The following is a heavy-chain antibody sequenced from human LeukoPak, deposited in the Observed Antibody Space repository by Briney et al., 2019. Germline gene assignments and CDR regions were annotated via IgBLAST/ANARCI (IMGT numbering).Heavy chain of an antibody. CDR2: ISAYNGNT. J-gene: IGHJ3*02. CDR3: ARDLGDIVVVPAAMAFDI. V-gene: IGHV1-18*01. Sequence: ASVKVSCKASGYTFTSYGISWVRQAPGQGLEWMGWISAYNGNTNYAQKLQGRVTMTTDTSTSTAYMELWSLRSDDTAVYYCARDLGDIVVVPAAMAFDIWGQGTMVTVSS. CDR1: GYTFTSYG. D-gene: IGHD2-2*01.